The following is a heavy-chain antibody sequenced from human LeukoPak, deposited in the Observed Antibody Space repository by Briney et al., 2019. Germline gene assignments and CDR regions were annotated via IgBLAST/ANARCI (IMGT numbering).Heavy chain of an antibody. J-gene: IGHJ4*02. Sequence: PGGSLRLSCAASGFTFSSYWMSWVRQAPGKGLEWVANIKQDGSEKYYVDSVKGRFTISRDNAKNSLFLQMNSLRAEDTAVYYCARDDYFNTCQFGRGGQGTLVTVSS. CDR1: GFTFSSYW. V-gene: IGHV3-7*01. CDR2: IKQDGSEK. CDR3: ARDDYFNTCQFGR. D-gene: IGHD3-16*01.